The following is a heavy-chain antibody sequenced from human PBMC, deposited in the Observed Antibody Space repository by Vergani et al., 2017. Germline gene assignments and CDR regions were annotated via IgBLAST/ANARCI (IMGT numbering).Heavy chain of an antibody. J-gene: IGHJ6*02. V-gene: IGHV4-39*01. CDR1: GASIRSSNYY. D-gene: IGHD3-10*01. CDR2: IYYSGST. Sequence: QLQLQELGPGLVKPSATLSLTCSVSGASIRSSNYYWGWIRQPPGKGLEWIASIYYSGSTYYNPSLKSRVTISVDTSKNQFSLKLSSVTAADTAIYYCARHRGSGGFFPSSYFYGMDVWVHGTTVTVSS. CDR3: ARHRGSGGFFPSSYFYGMDV.